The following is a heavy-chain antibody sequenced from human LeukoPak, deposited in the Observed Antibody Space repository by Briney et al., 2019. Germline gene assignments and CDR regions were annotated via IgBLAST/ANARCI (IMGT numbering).Heavy chain of an antibody. CDR1: GFTFSSYS. Sequence: PGGSLRLSCAASGFTFSSYSMLWVRQAPGKGLEWVSSISSSSSYIYYADSVKGRFTISRDNAKNSLYLQMNSLRAEDTAVYYCARGNGYSYGYFRYYYYYMDVWGKGTTVTVSS. CDR3: ARGNGYSYGYFRYYYYYMDV. V-gene: IGHV3-21*01. J-gene: IGHJ6*03. CDR2: ISSSSSYI. D-gene: IGHD5-18*01.